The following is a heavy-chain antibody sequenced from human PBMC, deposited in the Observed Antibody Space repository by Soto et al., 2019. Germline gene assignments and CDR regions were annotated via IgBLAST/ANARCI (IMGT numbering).Heavy chain of an antibody. J-gene: IGHJ4*02. V-gene: IGHV1-46*01. CDR2: MNLIFDYT. Sequence: GASVKVSCKASGYTFTSYYIHWVRQAPGQGLEWMGMMNLIFDYTKYEQRFQGRVTITRDTSTSTVYMELSSLRSADTAVYYCATAYTSGYHSPFDFWGQGTMVTVSS. CDR1: GYTFTSYY. D-gene: IGHD3-22*01. CDR3: ATAYTSGYHSPFDF.